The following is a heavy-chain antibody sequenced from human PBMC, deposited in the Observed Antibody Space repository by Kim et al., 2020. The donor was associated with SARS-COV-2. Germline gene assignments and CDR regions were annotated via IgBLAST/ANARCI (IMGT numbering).Heavy chain of an antibody. V-gene: IGHV3-48*03. CDR3: ERDQGITGTREGGY. CDR2: ISSSGSTI. D-gene: IGHD1-20*01. J-gene: IGHJ4*02. CDR1: GFTFSSYE. Sequence: GGSLRLSCAASGFTFSSYEMNWVRQAPGKGLEWVSYISSSGSTIYYADSVKGRFTISRDNAKNSLYLQMNSLRAEDTAVYYCERDQGITGTREGGYWGQGTLITVS.